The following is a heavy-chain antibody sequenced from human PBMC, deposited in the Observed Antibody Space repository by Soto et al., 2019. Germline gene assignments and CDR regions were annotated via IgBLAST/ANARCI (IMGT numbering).Heavy chain of an antibody. D-gene: IGHD6-13*01. J-gene: IGHJ3*01. Sequence: QVQLVQSGAELKKPGASVNISCTASGFTFSDNLINWVRQVPGQGLEWMGWLNPDTCNTRYSETFQGRVTISRHPSERISSLDLCGLAHQDTALSFCARDIASVGPRANDAFDVWGQGTMITVSS. CDR2: LNPDTCNT. V-gene: IGHV1-3*01. CDR1: GFTFSDNL. CDR3: ARDIASVGPRANDAFDV.